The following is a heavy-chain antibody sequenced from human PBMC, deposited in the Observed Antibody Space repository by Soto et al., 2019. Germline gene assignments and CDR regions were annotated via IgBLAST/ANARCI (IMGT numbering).Heavy chain of an antibody. D-gene: IGHD4-17*01. Sequence: QVQLQESGPGLVKPSQTLSLTCTVSGGSISSGGYYWSWIRQHPGKGLEWIGYIYYSGSTYYNPSLKSRVTISVDTSKNQFSLKLSSVTAADTAVYYCARAANKIGDYAHYFDYWGQGTLVTVSS. J-gene: IGHJ4*02. CDR2: IYYSGST. CDR1: GGSISSGGYY. CDR3: ARAANKIGDYAHYFDY. V-gene: IGHV4-31*03.